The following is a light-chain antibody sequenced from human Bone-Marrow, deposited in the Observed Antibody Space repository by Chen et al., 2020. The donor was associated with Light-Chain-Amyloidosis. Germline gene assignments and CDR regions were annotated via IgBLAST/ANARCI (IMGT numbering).Light chain of an antibody. V-gene: IGLV2-23*02. CDR2: EVN. J-gene: IGLJ2*01. CDR1: SSDVGNYNL. CDR3: GSYAGSNTVV. Sequence: QSALTQPASVSGSPGQSFTISCTGSSSDVGNYNLVSWYQQQPGKAPQLMIFEVNKRPSGVSNRFSGSKSGNTASLTISGLLAEDEADYHCGSYAGSNTVVFGGGTKLTVL.